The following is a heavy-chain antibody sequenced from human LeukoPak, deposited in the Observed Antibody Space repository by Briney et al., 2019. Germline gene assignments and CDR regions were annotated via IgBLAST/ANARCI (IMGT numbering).Heavy chain of an antibody. CDR1: GFTFSSYA. D-gene: IGHD3-3*01. J-gene: IGHJ4*02. CDR2: IYSGGST. V-gene: IGHV3-23*03. CDR3: ANVQSYYDFWSGYYYYFDY. Sequence: GGSLRLSCAASGFTFSSYAMSWVRQAPGKGLEWVSVIYSGGSTYYADSVKGRFTISRDNSKNTLYLQMNSLRAEDTAVYYCANVQSYYDFWSGYYYYFDYWAREPWSPSPQ.